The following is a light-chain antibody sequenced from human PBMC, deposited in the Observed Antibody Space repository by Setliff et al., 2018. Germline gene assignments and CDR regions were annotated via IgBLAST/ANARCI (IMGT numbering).Light chain of an antibody. V-gene: IGLV2-8*01. Sequence: SVLTQPPSASGSPGQSVTISCTGTSNDVWGHNYVSWYQQHPGKAPQLIIYDVTKRPSGVPDRFSGSKSGNTASLTISGLQAEDEADYYCLSYTSKTTHALFGGGTKVTVL. CDR3: LSYTSKTTHAL. J-gene: IGLJ2*01. CDR1: SNDVWGHNY. CDR2: DVT.